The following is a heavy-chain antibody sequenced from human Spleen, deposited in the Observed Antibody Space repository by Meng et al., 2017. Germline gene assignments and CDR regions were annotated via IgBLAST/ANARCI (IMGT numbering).Heavy chain of an antibody. J-gene: IGHJ6*02. CDR3: AREVLSRYYYYYYGMDV. Sequence: LSLTCAASGFTFSSYSMNWVRQAPGKGLEWVSSISSSSSYIYYADSVKGRFTISRDNAKNSLYLQMNSLRAEDTAVYYCAREVLSRYYYYYYGMDVWGQGTTVTVSS. CDR2: ISSSSSYI. V-gene: IGHV3-21*01. D-gene: IGHD3-10*01. CDR1: GFTFSSYS.